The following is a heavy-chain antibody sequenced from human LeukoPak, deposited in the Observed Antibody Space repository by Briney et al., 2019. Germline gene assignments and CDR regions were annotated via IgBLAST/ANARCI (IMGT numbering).Heavy chain of an antibody. J-gene: IGHJ6*03. CDR1: GFTFSSYS. Sequence: GGSLRLSCAASGFTFSSYSMNWVRQAPGKGLEWVSSISSSSSYIYYADSVKGRFTISRDNAKNSLYLQMNSLRAEDTAVYYCVRDFLPATNYYGSGGEDYYYMDVWGKGTTVTVSS. V-gene: IGHV3-21*01. CDR2: ISSSSSYI. D-gene: IGHD3-10*01. CDR3: VRDFLPATNYYGSGGEDYYYMDV.